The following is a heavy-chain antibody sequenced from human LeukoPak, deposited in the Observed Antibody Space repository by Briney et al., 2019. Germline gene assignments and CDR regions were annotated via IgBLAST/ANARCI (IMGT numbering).Heavy chain of an antibody. Sequence: SETLSLTCTVSGGSISSSSYYWGWIRQPPGKGLEWIGSIYYSGSTYYNPSLKSRVTISVDTSKNQFSLKLSSVTAADTAVYYCARLGPDDSSGYYYFDYFDYWGQGTLVTVSS. D-gene: IGHD3-22*01. V-gene: IGHV4-39*01. CDR1: GGSISSSSYY. CDR2: IYYSGST. CDR3: ARLGPDDSSGYYYFDYFDY. J-gene: IGHJ4*02.